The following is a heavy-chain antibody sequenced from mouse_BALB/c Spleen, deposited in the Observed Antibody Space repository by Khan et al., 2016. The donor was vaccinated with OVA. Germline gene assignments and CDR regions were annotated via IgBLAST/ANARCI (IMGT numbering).Heavy chain of an antibody. CDR2: ISSGGSYT. Sequence: EVELVESGGDLVKPGGSLKLSCAASGFTFSTYGMSWVRQTPDKRLEWVATISSGGSYTYYPDTVKGRFTISRDTATNTLYEQMMSLKSEDTAVYYCARKEVYGNNEFYYGMDYWGQGTSVTVPS. CDR3: ARKEVYGNNEFYYGMDY. V-gene: IGHV5-6*01. CDR1: GFTFSTYG. D-gene: IGHD2-1*01. J-gene: IGHJ4*01.